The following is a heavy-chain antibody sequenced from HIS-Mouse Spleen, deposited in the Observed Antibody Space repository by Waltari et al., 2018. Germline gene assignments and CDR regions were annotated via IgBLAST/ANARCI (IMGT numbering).Heavy chain of an antibody. Sequence: EVQLVESGGGLVQPGGSLRLSCAASVFTFSSYWMPWVRQAPGKGLVGVSRINGDGSSTSYADSVKGRFTISRDNAKNTLYLQMNSLRAEDTAVYYCARVGGMEGMSTYYFDYWGQGTLVTVSS. CDR1: VFTFSSYW. J-gene: IGHJ4*02. CDR3: ARVGGMEGMSTYYFDY. D-gene: IGHD1-20*01. CDR2: INGDGSST. V-gene: IGHV3-74*01.